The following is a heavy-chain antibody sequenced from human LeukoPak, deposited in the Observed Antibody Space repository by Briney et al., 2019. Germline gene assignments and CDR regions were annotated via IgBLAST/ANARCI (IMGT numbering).Heavy chain of an antibody. CDR3: ARVAPSLSGSPFDP. Sequence: GASVKVSCKASGYTFTSYGISWVRQAPGQGLEWMGWISAYNGNTNYAQKLQGRVTMTTDTSTSTAYMELRRLRSDDTAVYYCARVAPSLSGSPFDPWGQGTLVTVSS. J-gene: IGHJ5*02. CDR2: ISAYNGNT. CDR1: GYTFTSYG. V-gene: IGHV1-18*01. D-gene: IGHD1-26*01.